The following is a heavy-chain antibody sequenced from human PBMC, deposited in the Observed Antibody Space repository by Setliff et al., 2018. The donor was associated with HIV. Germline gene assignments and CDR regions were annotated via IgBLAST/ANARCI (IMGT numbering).Heavy chain of an antibody. Sequence: SGPTLVNPTQTLTLTCTFSGLSLSTSGVGVGWIRQSPGKALEWLALIYWDDDKLYSPSMKSRLTITKDTSKNRVVFTMTNMDPVDTATYYCAYSGRQLRGPYFDFWGQGTPVTVSS. CDR3: AYSGRQLRGPYFDF. CDR1: GLSLSTSGVG. J-gene: IGHJ4*02. CDR2: IYWDDDK. D-gene: IGHD1-1*01. V-gene: IGHV2-5*02.